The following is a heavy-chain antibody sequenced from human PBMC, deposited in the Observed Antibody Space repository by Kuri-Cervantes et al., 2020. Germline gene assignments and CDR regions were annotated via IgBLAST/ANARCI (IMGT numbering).Heavy chain of an antibody. D-gene: IGHD5-12*01. CDR3: ARISGRYDY. J-gene: IGHJ4*02. Sequence: GSLRLSCAVYGGSFSGYYWSWIRQPPGKGLEWIGEINHSGSTDYNPSLKSRVAISVDTSKNQFSLNLSSVTAADTAVYYCARISGRYDYWGQGTLVTVSS. CDR2: INHSGST. V-gene: IGHV4-34*01. CDR1: GGSFSGYY.